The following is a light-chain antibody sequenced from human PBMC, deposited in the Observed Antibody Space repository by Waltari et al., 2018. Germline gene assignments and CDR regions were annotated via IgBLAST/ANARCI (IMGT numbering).Light chain of an antibody. CDR3: QHSYSTQLP. J-gene: IGKJ4*01. CDR1: QSISSY. CDR2: AAP. V-gene: IGKV1-39*01. Sequence: DIQMTQSPSSLSASVGVRVTITCRASQSISSYLNWYQQKPGKAPTPLIYAAPSLHSEFSARFGGSGAGADFTLTVSSLQTEDFATYCCQHSYSTQLPLSGGTKVEIK.